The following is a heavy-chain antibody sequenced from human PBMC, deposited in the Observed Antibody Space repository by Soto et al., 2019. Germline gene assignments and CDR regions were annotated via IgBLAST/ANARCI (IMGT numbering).Heavy chain of an antibody. D-gene: IGHD3-3*01. V-gene: IGHV3-23*01. J-gene: IGHJ4*02. CDR3: AKDQGVALQPHAVSYPTPFYFDY. CDR1: GFTFSSYA. CDR2: ISGSGSGGSR. Sequence: GGSLRLSCAASGFTFSSYAMSWVRQAPGKGLEWVSAISGSGSGGSRYYADSVKGRFTISRDNSKNTLYLQMNSLRAEDTAVYYCAKDQGVALQPHAVSYPTPFYFDYWGQGTLVTVSS.